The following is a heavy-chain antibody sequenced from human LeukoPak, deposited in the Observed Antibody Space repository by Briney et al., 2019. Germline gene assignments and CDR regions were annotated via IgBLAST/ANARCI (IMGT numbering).Heavy chain of an antibody. V-gene: IGHV1-2*06. D-gene: IGHD1-26*01. CDR1: GYTFTDHD. J-gene: IGHJ4*02. CDR3: TRDHFGSYLA. CDR2: ISTSTGGT. Sequence: ASVTVSCKTSGYTFTDHDMHWVRQAPGQGLEWVGRISTSTGGTTYSQSFQGRVTMTRDTSISTGYTELSRLKSDDTAVYYCTRDHFGSYLAWGQGTLVTVSS.